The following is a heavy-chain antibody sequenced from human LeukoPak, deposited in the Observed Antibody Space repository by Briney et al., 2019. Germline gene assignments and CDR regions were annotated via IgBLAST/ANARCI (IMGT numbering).Heavy chain of an antibody. CDR3: ARDHELYYYYMDV. CDR2: INPNSGGT. V-gene: IGHV1-2*02. J-gene: IGHJ6*03. CDR1: GYTFTGYY. D-gene: IGHD5-24*01. Sequence: ASVKVSCKASGYTFTGYYMHWVRQAPGQGLEWMGWINPNSGGTNYAQKFQGRVTMTRDTSISTAYMELSRLRSDDTAVYYCARDHELYYYYMDVWGKGTTVTVSS.